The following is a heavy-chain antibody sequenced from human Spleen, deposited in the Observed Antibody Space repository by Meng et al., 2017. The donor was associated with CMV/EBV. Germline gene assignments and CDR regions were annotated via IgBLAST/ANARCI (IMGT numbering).Heavy chain of an antibody. V-gene: IGHV1-3*01. D-gene: IGHD1-26*01. CDR1: GYTFTSYA. Sequence: KASGYTFTSYAMHWVRQAPGQRLEWMGWINAGNGNTKYSQKFQGRVTITRDTSASTAYMELSSLRSEDTAVYYCATADLVGATLFDYWGQGTLVTVSS. J-gene: IGHJ4*02. CDR2: INAGNGNT. CDR3: ATADLVGATLFDY.